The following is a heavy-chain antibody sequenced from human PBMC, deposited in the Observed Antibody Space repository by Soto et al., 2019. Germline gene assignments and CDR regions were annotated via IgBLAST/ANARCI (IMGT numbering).Heavy chain of an antibody. D-gene: IGHD2-15*01. CDR3: ACLLHDAFDI. V-gene: IGHV3-30*03. Sequence: QVQLVESGGGVVQPGRSLRLSCAASGFTFSSYGMHWVRQAPGKGLEWVAVISYDGSNKYYADSVKGRFTIYRDNSKNTLYLQMNSLRAEDTAVYYCACLLHDAFDIWGEGTMVTVSS. CDR2: ISYDGSNK. J-gene: IGHJ3*02. CDR1: GFTFSSYG.